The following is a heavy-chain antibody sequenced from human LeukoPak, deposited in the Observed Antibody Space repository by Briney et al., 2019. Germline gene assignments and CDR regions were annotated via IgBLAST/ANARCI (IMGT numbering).Heavy chain of an antibody. CDR1: GGSISSSSYY. D-gene: IGHD3-22*01. CDR3: ATDYYDSSGYYQLDS. CDR2: IYYSGST. V-gene: IGHV4-39*07. J-gene: IGHJ4*02. Sequence: SETLSLTCTVSGGSISSSSYYWGWIRQPPGKGLEWIGSIYYSGSTYYNPSLKSRVTISVDTSKNQFSLKLSSVTAADTAVYYCATDYYDSSGYYQLDSWGQGILVAVSS.